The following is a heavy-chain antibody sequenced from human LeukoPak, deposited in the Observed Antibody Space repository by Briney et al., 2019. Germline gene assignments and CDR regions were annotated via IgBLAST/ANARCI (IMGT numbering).Heavy chain of an antibody. D-gene: IGHD4-17*01. CDR2: INPKSGGA. CDR1: GYTFTDYY. CDR3: AREAFTTVTSATDAFDI. J-gene: IGHJ3*02. Sequence: ASVKVSCKASGYTFTDYYMHWVRQAPGQGLEWMGWINPKSGGANSAQRFQGRVTMTRDTSNSTTYMELSRLRSDDTAVYYCAREAFTTVTSATDAFDIWGQGTMVTVSS. V-gene: IGHV1-2*02.